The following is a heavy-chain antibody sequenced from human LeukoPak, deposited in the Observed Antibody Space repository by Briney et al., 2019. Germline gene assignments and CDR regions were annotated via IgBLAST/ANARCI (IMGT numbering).Heavy chain of an antibody. Sequence: SETLSLTCTVSGGSISSYYWSWIRQPAGKGLEWIGRISTSGSTNYNPSLKSRVTMSVDTSKNQFSLKLSSVTAADTAVYYCARGGGYCSSTSCPTFDPWGQGTLVTVSS. CDR1: GGSISSYY. D-gene: IGHD2-2*01. CDR2: ISTSGST. J-gene: IGHJ5*02. V-gene: IGHV4-4*07. CDR3: ARGGGYCSSTSCPTFDP.